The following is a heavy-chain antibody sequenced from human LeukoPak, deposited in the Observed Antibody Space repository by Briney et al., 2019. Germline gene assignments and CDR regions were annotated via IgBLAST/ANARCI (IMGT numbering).Heavy chain of an antibody. CDR2: INPNSGGT. J-gene: IGHJ4*02. D-gene: IGHD3-22*01. V-gene: IGHV1-2*02. Sequence: ASVKVSCKASGYSFTGYYMHWVRQAPGQGLEWMGWINPNSGGTNYAQKFQGRVTMTRDTSITTAYLELSRLRSDDTAVYYCSTTSGYYSPFDYWGQGTLGTVSA. CDR3: STTSGYYSPFDY. CDR1: GYSFTGYY.